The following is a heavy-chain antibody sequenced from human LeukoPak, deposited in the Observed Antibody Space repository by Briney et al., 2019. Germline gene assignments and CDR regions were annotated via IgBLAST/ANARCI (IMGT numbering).Heavy chain of an antibody. V-gene: IGHV4-39*01. D-gene: IGHD3-10*01. CDR3: ARHGVYGSGSYYFDY. CDR1: GGSSPSRSYY. Sequence: SETLSLTCTVSGGSSPSRSYYWGWIRQPPGKGLEWIGSIYYSGSTYYNPSLKSRVTISVDTSKNQFSLKLSSVTAADTAVYYCARHGVYGSGSYYFDYWGQGTLVTVSS. J-gene: IGHJ4*02. CDR2: IYYSGST.